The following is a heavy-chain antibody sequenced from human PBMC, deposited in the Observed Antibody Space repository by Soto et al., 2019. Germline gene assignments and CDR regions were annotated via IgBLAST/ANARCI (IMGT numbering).Heavy chain of an antibody. J-gene: IGHJ5*02. V-gene: IGHV1-69*13. CDR3: ARVESAYYDSSGHYWFDP. Sequence: SVKVSCKASGGTFSSFAIGWVRQAPGQGLEWMGGIIPIFGQANYAQKFQGRVTITADEATSTAYMELSSLRSEDTAVYYCARVESAYYDSSGHYWFDPWGQGTLVTVSS. CDR1: GGTFSSFA. D-gene: IGHD3-22*01. CDR2: IIPIFGQA.